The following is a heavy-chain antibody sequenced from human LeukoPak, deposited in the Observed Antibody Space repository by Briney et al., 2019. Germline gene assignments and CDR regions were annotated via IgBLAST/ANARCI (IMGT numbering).Heavy chain of an antibody. CDR1: GGSIVSSDW. J-gene: IGHJ5*02. CDR3: AREEGSSGWWAQYH. Sequence: PSETLSLTCAVSGGSIVSSDWWSRVRQPPGKGLEWIGEIYHSGITNYNPSLKSRLTISVDKSKNQFSLMLTSVTAADTAVYYCAREEGSSGWWAQYHWGQGTLVTVSS. D-gene: IGHD6-19*01. V-gene: IGHV4-4*02. CDR2: IYHSGIT.